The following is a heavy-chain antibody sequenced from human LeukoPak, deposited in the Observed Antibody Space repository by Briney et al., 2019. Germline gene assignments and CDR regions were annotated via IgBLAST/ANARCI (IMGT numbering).Heavy chain of an antibody. CDR1: GGPISSYY. Sequence: SETLPPTCTVPGGPISSYYWSWTRQPAGKGLESIGHISTSGSTNYNPSLKSPVTMSVDTSKNQFSLKLCSVTAADTAVYYCARTSYVMDWFDPWGQGTLVTVSS. CDR3: ARTSYVMDWFDP. J-gene: IGHJ5*02. V-gene: IGHV4-4*07. D-gene: IGHD2-2*01. CDR2: ISTSGST.